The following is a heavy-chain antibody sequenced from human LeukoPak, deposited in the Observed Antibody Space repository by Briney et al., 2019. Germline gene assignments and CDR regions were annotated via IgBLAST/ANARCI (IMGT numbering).Heavy chain of an antibody. V-gene: IGHV1-2*02. D-gene: IGHD7-27*01. CDR2: MNPNSGDT. Sequence: ASVSVSCKASVYTFTVNHMYWVRQAPGQGLEWMGWMNPNSGDTTSAQKFQGRITMTRDASISTAYMELTRLTSDDTAVYYCARELGINAFDIGGKGTIVSVFS. CDR1: VYTFTVNH. CDR3: ARELGINAFDI. J-gene: IGHJ3*02.